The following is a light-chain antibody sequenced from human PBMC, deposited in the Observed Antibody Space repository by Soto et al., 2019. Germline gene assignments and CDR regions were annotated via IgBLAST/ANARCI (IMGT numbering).Light chain of an antibody. Sequence: EVVLTQSPGTLSLSPGERATLSCRASQSVSSSYLAWYQQQPGQAPRLLIYGASSRATAIPDRFSGSGSGTDFPLTISRLEPEDFAVYYCQHYGSSPPYTFGQGTKLEIK. V-gene: IGKV3-20*01. CDR2: GAS. J-gene: IGKJ2*01. CDR3: QHYGSSPPYT. CDR1: QSVSSSY.